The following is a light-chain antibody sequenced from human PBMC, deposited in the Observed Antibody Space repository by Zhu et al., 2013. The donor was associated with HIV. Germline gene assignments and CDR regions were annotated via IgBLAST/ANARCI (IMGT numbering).Light chain of an antibody. Sequence: EIVLTQSPATLSLSPGERATFSCRASQSISTYLAWYQRKPGQAPRLLIYDASNRATGVPARFSGSGSGTDFTLTISSLEPEDVAVYYCHQRSHWYTFGHGTKLEIK. V-gene: IGKV3-11*01. J-gene: IGKJ2*01. CDR2: DAS. CDR3: HQRSHWYT. CDR1: QSISTY.